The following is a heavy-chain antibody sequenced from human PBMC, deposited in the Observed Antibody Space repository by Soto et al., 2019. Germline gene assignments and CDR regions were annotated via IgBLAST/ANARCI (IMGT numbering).Heavy chain of an antibody. D-gene: IGHD2-15*01. CDR1: GFTFSSYS. CDR3: ARDFVSPSGYCSGGSCYSRDAFDI. V-gene: IGHV3-21*01. J-gene: IGHJ3*02. CDR2: ISSSSSYI. Sequence: GGSLRLSCAASGFTFSSYSMNWVRQAPGKGLEWVSSISSSSSYIYYADSVKGRFTISRDNAKNSLYLQMNSLRAEDTAVYYCARDFVSPSGYCSGGSCYSRDAFDIWGQGTMVTVSS.